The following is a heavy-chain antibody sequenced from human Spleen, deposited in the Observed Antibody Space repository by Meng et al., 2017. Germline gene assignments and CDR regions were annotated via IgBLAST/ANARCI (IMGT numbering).Heavy chain of an antibody. Sequence: TFTGSALTLRNPQPAHTRPSPSSVSYLDTGGVCVGWIRQPPGKALEWLALVYWDDDNRYSPSLKNLLTITKDTSRNQVVLTLTNMGSVDTATYFCAHSTSYDPSYLDYWGQGSLVTVSS. CDR3: AHSTSYDPSYLDY. J-gene: IGHJ4*02. D-gene: IGHD5-12*01. V-gene: IGHV2-5*02. CDR2: VYWDDDN. CDR1: VSYLDTGGVC.